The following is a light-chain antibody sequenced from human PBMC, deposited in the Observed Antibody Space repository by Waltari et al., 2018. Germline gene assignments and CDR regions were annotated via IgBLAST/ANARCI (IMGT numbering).Light chain of an antibody. J-gene: IGLJ1*01. CDR1: SSAVGGYNY. Sequence: QSALTQPRSVSGSPGQSATLPCTGASSAVGGYNYASWYHQHPGKSPKFIIYDVTKRPSGVPVRFSGSKSGNTASLTISGLQAEDEADYYCCSYAGSLYLFGTGTKVTVL. CDR2: DVT. CDR3: CSYAGSLYL. V-gene: IGLV2-11*01.